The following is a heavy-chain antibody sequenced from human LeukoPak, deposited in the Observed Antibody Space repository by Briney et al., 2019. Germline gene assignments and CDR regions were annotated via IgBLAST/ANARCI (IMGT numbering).Heavy chain of an antibody. CDR3: ARDGGYCSSTSSPPNWFDP. CDR1: GYTFTSYY. V-gene: IGHV1-46*01. CDR2: INPSGGST. Sequence: GASVKVSCKASGYTFTSYYMHWVRQAPGQGLEWMGIINPSGGSTSYAQKFQGRVTMTRDTSTSTVYMELSSLRSEDTAVYYCARDGGYCSSTSSPPNWFDPWGQGTLVTVSS. D-gene: IGHD2-2*01. J-gene: IGHJ5*02.